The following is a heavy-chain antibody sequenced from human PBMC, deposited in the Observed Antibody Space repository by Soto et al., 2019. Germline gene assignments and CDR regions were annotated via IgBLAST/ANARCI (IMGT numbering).Heavy chain of an antibody. CDR2: IYPGDSDT. Sequence: GESLKISCKGSGYSFTSYWIGWVRQMPGKGLEWMGIIYPGDSDTRYSPSFQGQVTISADKSISTAYLQWSSLKASDTAMYYCARRNVVVVAANYYYGMDVWGQGTTVTVSS. CDR3: ARRNVVVVAANYYYGMDV. V-gene: IGHV5-51*01. CDR1: GYSFTSYW. J-gene: IGHJ6*02. D-gene: IGHD2-15*01.